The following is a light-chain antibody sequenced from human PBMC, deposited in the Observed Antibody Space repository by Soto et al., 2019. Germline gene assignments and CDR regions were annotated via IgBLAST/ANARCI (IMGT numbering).Light chain of an antibody. J-gene: IGKJ5*01. Sequence: EIVLTQSPATLSLSPGERATLSCRASQSVKTFLVWYQQRPGQPPRLLIHDASHRATGIPARFSGSGSGTDFPLPLSRLEAEEFAVLYCQQRSNWPPGFGQGTRLEIK. CDR3: QQRSNWPPG. CDR1: QSVKTF. CDR2: DAS. V-gene: IGKV3-11*01.